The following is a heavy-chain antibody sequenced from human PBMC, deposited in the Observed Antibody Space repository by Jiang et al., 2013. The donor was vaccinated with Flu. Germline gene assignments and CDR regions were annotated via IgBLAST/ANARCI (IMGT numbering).Heavy chain of an antibody. D-gene: IGHD2-8*01. V-gene: IGHV4-39*01. CDR3: AAYGTVLMVSAVADDAFDF. Sequence: LLKPSETLSLTCTVSGGSISSSSYYWGWIRQPQGKGLEWIGSSYYSGNTYYNPSLQSRVTISVDTSKSQFSLKLSSVTAADTAVYYCAAYGTVLMVSAVADDAFDFWGQGTMVTVSS. CDR1: GGSISSSSYY. CDR2: SYYSGNT. J-gene: IGHJ3*01.